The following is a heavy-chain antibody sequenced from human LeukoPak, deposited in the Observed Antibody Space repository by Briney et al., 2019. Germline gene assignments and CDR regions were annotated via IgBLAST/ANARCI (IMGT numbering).Heavy chain of an antibody. Sequence: GASVKVSCKASGYTFTSYGISWVRQAPGQGLEWMGWISRYNDNTNYAQKVQGRVTMTTDTSTSTAYMELSSLRSDDTAVYYCARDSYDSSGNYLDYWGEGTLVTVSS. V-gene: IGHV1-18*01. D-gene: IGHD3-22*01. CDR2: ISRYNDNT. CDR1: GYTFTSYG. CDR3: ARDSYDSSGNYLDY. J-gene: IGHJ4*02.